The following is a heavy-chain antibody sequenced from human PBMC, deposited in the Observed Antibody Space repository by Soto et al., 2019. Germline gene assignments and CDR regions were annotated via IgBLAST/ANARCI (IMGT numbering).Heavy chain of an antibody. Sequence: GGSLRLSCAASGFTFSSYGMHWVRQAPGKGLEWVAVISYDGSNKYYADSVRGRFTISRDNAKNSLYLQMNSLRAEDTAVYYCARLNGYCSGGSCSDAFDIWGQGTMVTVSS. J-gene: IGHJ3*02. V-gene: IGHV3-30*03. CDR1: GFTFSSYG. CDR2: ISYDGSNK. D-gene: IGHD2-15*01. CDR3: ARLNGYCSGGSCSDAFDI.